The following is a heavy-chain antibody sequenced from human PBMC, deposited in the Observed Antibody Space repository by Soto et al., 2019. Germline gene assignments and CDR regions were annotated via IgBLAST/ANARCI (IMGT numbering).Heavy chain of an antibody. V-gene: IGHV5-51*01. Sequence: AESLKISCKGFGYTFTNYWIGWVRQMPGKGPEWMGIIYPGDSDTKYNPSFQGQVTISADKSITTTYLQWSSLKASDTAIYYCAASIFYYGMDVWGPGTTVTVSS. J-gene: IGHJ6*02. CDR2: IYPGDSDT. CDR3: AASIFYYGMDV. CDR1: GYTFTNYW.